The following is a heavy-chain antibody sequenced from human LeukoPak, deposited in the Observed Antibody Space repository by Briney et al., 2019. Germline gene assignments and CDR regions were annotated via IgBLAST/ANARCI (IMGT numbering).Heavy chain of an antibody. J-gene: IGHJ4*02. Sequence: GGSLRLSCAASGFTFSSYSMNWVRQAPGKGLEWVSSISSSSNYIYYADSVKGRVTISRDNAKNSLYLQMNSLRAEDTAMYYCARKSIAVAGPFDYWGQGTLVTVSS. D-gene: IGHD6-19*01. V-gene: IGHV3-21*01. CDR3: ARKSIAVAGPFDY. CDR2: ISSSSNYI. CDR1: GFTFSSYS.